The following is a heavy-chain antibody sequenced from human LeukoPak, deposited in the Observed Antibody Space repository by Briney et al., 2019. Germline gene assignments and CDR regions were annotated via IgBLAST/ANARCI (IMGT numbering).Heavy chain of an antibody. J-gene: IGHJ4*02. V-gene: IGHV4-31*03. CDR3: AREPRITMVLGVIIGYFDY. CDR1: GGSISSGGYY. Sequence: SQTLSLTCTVSGGSISSGGYYWSWIRQHPGKGLEWFGYIYYSGSTYYNPSLKSRVTISVDTSKNQFSLKLSSVTAADTAVYHCAREPRITMVLGVIIGYFDYWGQGTLVSVSS. CDR2: IYYSGST. D-gene: IGHD3-10*01.